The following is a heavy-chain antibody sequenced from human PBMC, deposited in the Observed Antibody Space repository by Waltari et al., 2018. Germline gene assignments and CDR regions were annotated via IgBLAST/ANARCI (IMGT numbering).Heavy chain of an antibody. V-gene: IGHV4-39*07. CDR3: ARESSSWAFDY. CDR1: GGSISSSSYY. J-gene: IGHJ4*02. CDR2: IYYSGST. Sequence: QLQLQESGPGLVKPSETLSLTCTVSGGSISSSSYYWGWIRQPPGKWLEWIGSIYYSGSTYYNPSLKSRVTISVDTSKNQFSLKLSSVTAADTAVYYCARESSSWAFDYWGQGTLVTVSS. D-gene: IGHD6-13*01.